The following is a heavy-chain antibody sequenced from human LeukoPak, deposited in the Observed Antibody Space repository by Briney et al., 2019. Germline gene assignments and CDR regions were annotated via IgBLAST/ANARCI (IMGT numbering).Heavy chain of an antibody. J-gene: IGHJ6*02. Sequence: SGPTQIYRTPTLTPSCTISMFSLSTSGMCVSWIRQPPGKALEWLARIDWDDDKYYSTSLQTRLTISKDTSKNQVVLTLTNMDPVDTATCYCARIEVYYGPGGGMDVWGQGTPVTVSS. D-gene: IGHD3-16*01. CDR1: MFSLSTSGMC. CDR2: IDWDDDK. CDR3: ARIEVYYGPGGGMDV. V-gene: IGHV2-70*11.